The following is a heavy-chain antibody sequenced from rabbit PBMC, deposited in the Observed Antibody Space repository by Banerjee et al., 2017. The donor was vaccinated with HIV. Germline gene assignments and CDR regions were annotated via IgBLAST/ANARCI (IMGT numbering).Heavy chain of an antibody. CDR3: ARDLAGVIGWNFGL. CDR2: INTSSGNT. V-gene: IGHV1S45*01. CDR1: GFDFSSNA. D-gene: IGHD4-1*01. Sequence: QQQLVESGGGLVKPGASLTLTCTASGFDFSSNAMNWVRQAPGKGLEWIGCINTSSGNTVYASWAKGRFTISKTSSTTVTLQMTSLTAADTATYFCARDLAGVIGWNFGLWGPGTLVTVS. J-gene: IGHJ6*01.